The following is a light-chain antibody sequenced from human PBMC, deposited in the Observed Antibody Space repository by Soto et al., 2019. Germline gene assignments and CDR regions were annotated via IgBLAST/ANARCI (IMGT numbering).Light chain of an antibody. Sequence: EIGLTQSPGTLSLSPGEIATPSCRASQSVSSTYLAWYQQKPGQAPRLLIYGASSRATGIPDRFSGSGSGTDFTLTINRLEPEDFAVYYCQQYDRSPLTFGGGTKVEIK. V-gene: IGKV3-20*01. J-gene: IGKJ4*01. CDR1: QSVSSTY. CDR3: QQYDRSPLT. CDR2: GAS.